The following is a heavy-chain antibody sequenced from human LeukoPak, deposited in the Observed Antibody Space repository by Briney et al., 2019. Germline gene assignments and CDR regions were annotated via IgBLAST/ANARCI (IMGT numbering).Heavy chain of an antibody. CDR1: GYTFTSYY. CDR3: ARDQDPEIVGATEFDY. J-gene: IGHJ4*02. CDR2: INPSGGST. Sequence: GASVKVSCKASGYTFTSYYIHWVRQAPGQGLERMGLINPSGGSTNYAQKFQGRVTMTRDTSTSTVYMELSSLRSEDTAVYYCARDQDPEIVGATEFDYWGQGTLVTVSS. D-gene: IGHD1-26*01. V-gene: IGHV1-46*01.